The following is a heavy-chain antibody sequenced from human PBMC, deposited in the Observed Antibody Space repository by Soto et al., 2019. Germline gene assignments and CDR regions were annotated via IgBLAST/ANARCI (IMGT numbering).Heavy chain of an antibody. Sequence: SETLSLTCSVSGGSISSSSYYWGWIRQPPGKGLEWIGSIYYSGSTYYNPSLKSRVTISVDTSKNQFSLKLSSVTAADTAVYYCERQYHYDSSGAYFDYWGQGTLVTVYS. D-gene: IGHD3-22*01. J-gene: IGHJ4*02. CDR3: ERQYHYDSSGAYFDY. V-gene: IGHV4-39*01. CDR2: IYYSGST. CDR1: GGSISSSSYY.